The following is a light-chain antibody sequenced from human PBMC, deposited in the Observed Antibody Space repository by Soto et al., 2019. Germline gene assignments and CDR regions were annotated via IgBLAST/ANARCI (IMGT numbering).Light chain of an antibody. J-gene: IGKJ5*01. CDR2: TTS. CDR1: QGISSY. V-gene: IGKV1-9*01. CDR3: LQHNNYPIT. Sequence: DIQLTQSPSFLSASVGDRVTITCRASQGISSYLAWYHQKPGKAPKLLIYTTSSLQSGVPSRFSGSGSGTEFTLTISSLQPEDFATYYCLQHNNYPITFGQGTRLEIK.